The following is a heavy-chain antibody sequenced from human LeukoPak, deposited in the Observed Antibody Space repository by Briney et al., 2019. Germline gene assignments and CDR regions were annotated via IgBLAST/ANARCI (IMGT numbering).Heavy chain of an antibody. D-gene: IGHD3-10*01. CDR1: GGTFSSNA. Sequence: GSSVKVSCKASGGTFSSNAISWLRPAPGQGLEWMGGIIPIFGTANYAHKFQGRVTITADESTSTAYMELSSLRSEDTAVYYCARGRDYYGSGSYYNWFDPWGQGTLVTVSS. J-gene: IGHJ5*02. CDR3: ARGRDYYGSGSYYNWFDP. CDR2: IIPIFGTA. V-gene: IGHV1-69*01.